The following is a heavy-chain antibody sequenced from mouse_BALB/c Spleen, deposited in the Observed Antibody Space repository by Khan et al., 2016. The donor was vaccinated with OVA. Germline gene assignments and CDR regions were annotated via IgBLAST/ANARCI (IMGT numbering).Heavy chain of an antibody. Sequence: QVQLQQSGAELVRPGTSVKVSCKASGYAFTNYLIAWVQQRPGQGLEWIGVINPGSGGTNYNEKFKGKATLTADKSSSTAYMQLSSLTSDDAAVYCCGRRDEAMDYWGQGTSVTVSS. CDR1: GYAFTNYL. V-gene: IGHV1-54*01. CDR2: INPGSGGT. CDR3: GRRDEAMDY. J-gene: IGHJ4*01.